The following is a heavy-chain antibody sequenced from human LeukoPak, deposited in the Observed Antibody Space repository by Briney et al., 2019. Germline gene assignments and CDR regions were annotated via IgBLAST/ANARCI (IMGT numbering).Heavy chain of an antibody. CDR3: GAPGGYFDY. CDR2: ISYDGSNK. J-gene: IGHJ4*02. CDR1: GFTFSSYG. D-gene: IGHD3-10*01. V-gene: IGHV3-30*03. Sequence: PGRSLRLSCAASGFTFSSYGMHWVRQAPGKGLEWVAVISYDGSNKYYADSVKGRFTISRDNSKNTLYLQMNSLRAEDTAVYYCGAPGGYFDYWGQGTLVTVSS.